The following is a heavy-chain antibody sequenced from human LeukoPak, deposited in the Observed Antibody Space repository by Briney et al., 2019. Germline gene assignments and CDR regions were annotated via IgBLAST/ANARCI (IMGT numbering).Heavy chain of an antibody. J-gene: IGHJ4*02. V-gene: IGHV3-30*12. CDR1: GFTFRNYG. CDR2: TYYDGSKK. Sequence: GGSLRLSCVGSGFTFRNYGIHWVRQAPNKGLEWVTVTYYDGSKKYYLESVEGRFTVSRDNSKNTVWLQMSGLRVEDTAVYHCARSVGETSLELWGQGTLVTVSP. D-gene: IGHD2-2*01. CDR3: ARSVGETSLEL.